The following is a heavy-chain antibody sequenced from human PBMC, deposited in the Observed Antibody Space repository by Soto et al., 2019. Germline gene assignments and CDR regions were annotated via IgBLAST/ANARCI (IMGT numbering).Heavy chain of an antibody. Sequence: EVQLVESGGGLVQPGGSLRLYCAASGFTFSSYSMNWVRQAPGKGLEWVSYISSSSSTIYYADSVKGRFTISRDNAKNSLYLQMNSLRAEDTAVYYCARVSYDFWSGYYYDYWGQGTLVTVSS. D-gene: IGHD3-3*01. CDR3: ARVSYDFWSGYYYDY. J-gene: IGHJ4*02. V-gene: IGHV3-48*01. CDR2: ISSSSSTI. CDR1: GFTFSSYS.